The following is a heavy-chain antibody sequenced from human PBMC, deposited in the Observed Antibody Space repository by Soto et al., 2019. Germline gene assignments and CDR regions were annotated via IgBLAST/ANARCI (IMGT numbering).Heavy chain of an antibody. Sequence: QMQLVQSGPEVKKPGTSVKVSCKASGFTFISSAVQWVRQARGQRLEWIGWIVVGSGNTNYAQKFQERVTITRDMSTSTAYMELSSLRSEDTAVYYCVASRGDYYDSSGYFDPWGQRTLVTVSS. CDR3: VASRGDYYDSSGYFDP. CDR1: GFTFISSA. CDR2: IVVGSGNT. V-gene: IGHV1-58*01. D-gene: IGHD3-22*01. J-gene: IGHJ5*02.